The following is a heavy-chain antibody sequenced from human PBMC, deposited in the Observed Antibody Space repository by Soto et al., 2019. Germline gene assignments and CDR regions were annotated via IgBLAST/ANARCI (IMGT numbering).Heavy chain of an antibody. D-gene: IGHD3-16*01. CDR2: IIPILGIA. V-gene: IGHV1-69*02. J-gene: IGHJ3*02. Sequence: SVKVSCKASGGTFSSYTISWVRQAPGQGLEWMGRIIPILGIANYAQKFQGRVTITADKSTSTAYMELSSLRSEDTAVYYCAIPPLEIKFGGVNPKDGFDIWGQGKMVNV. CDR1: GGTFSSYT. CDR3: AIPPLEIKFGGVNPKDGFDI.